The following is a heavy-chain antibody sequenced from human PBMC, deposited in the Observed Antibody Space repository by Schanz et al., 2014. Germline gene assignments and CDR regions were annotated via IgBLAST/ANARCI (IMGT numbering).Heavy chain of an antibody. V-gene: IGHV1-46*01. Sequence: QVQLVQSGAEVEKPGASVTVSCKASGYMYTSHFLHWVRQAPGQGLEWMGRIIPIVDITNYAQKFLGRVTITADKSTSTAYMELKSLRSADTAVYYCATIGVNDYWRFGLDLWGQGTTVTVSS. CDR2: IIPIVDIT. CDR1: GYMYTSHF. CDR3: ATIGVNDYWRFGLDL. J-gene: IGHJ6*02. D-gene: IGHD3-16*01.